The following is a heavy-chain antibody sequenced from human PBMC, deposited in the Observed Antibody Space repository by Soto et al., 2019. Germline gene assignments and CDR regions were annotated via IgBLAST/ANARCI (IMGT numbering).Heavy chain of an antibody. D-gene: IGHD6-19*01. CDR3: ASQYSSGSHWFDP. V-gene: IGHV4-39*01. Sequence: SSETLSLTCTVSGGSISSSSYYWGWIRQPPGKGLEWIGSIYYSGSTYYNPSLKSRVTISVDTSKNQFSLKLSSVTAADTAVYYCASQYSSGSHWFDPWGQGTLVTVSS. CDR1: GGSISSSSYY. CDR2: IYYSGST. J-gene: IGHJ5*02.